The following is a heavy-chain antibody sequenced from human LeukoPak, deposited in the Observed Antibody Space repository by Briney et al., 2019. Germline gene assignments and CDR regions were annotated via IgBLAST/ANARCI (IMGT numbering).Heavy chain of an antibody. Sequence: GGSLRLSCAASGFTFSSYGMSWVRQAPGKGLEWVSAISGSGGSTYYADSVKGRFTISRDNSKNTLYLQMNSLRAEDTAVYYCAKDLTAMVTPFDYWGQGTLVTVSS. D-gene: IGHD5-18*01. CDR3: AKDLTAMVTPFDY. CDR2: ISGSGGST. CDR1: GFTFSSYG. V-gene: IGHV3-23*01. J-gene: IGHJ4*02.